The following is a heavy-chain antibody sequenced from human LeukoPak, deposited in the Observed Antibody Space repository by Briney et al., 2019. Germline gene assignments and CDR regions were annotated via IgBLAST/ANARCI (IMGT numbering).Heavy chain of an antibody. CDR1: GFTVSSNY. CDR3: AKDRGILWFGESLAFDY. J-gene: IGHJ4*02. Sequence: GGSLRLSCAASGFTVSSNYMSWVRQAPGKGLEWVSAISGSGGSTYYADSVKGRFTISRDNSKNTLYLQMNSLRAEDTAVYYCAKDRGILWFGESLAFDYWGQGTLVTVSS. V-gene: IGHV3-23*01. CDR2: ISGSGGST. D-gene: IGHD3-10*01.